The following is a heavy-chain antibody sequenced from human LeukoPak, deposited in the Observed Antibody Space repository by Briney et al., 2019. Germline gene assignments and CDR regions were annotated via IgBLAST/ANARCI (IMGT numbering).Heavy chain of an antibody. V-gene: IGHV1-2*02. CDR1: GYTFTIYG. Sequence: GASVKVSCKASGYTFTIYGISWVRQAPGQGLEWMGWINPNSGDTNYAQKFQGRVTMTRDTSISTAYMELSRLTSDDTAVYYCARGDHYDVLTGFQTPSHLSDYWGQGTLVTVSS. D-gene: IGHD3-9*01. CDR3: ARGDHYDVLTGFQTPSHLSDY. J-gene: IGHJ4*02. CDR2: INPNSGDT.